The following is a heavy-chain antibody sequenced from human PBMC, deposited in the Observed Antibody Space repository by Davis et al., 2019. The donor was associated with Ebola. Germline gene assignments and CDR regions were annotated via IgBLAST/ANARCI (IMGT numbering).Heavy chain of an antibody. J-gene: IGHJ4*02. D-gene: IGHD5-24*01. CDR1: GFTFSSYG. Sequence: GESLKISCAASGFTFSSYGMHWVRQAPGKGLEWVAVIWYDGSNKYYADSVKGRFTISRDNSKNTLYLQMNSLRAKDTAVYYCARQGRDGYNYSLAYWGQGTLVTVSS. V-gene: IGHV3-33*01. CDR2: IWYDGSNK. CDR3: ARQGRDGYNYSLAY.